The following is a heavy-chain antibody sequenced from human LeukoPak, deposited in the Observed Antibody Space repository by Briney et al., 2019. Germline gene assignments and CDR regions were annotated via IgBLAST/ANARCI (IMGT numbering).Heavy chain of an antibody. Sequence: GGSLRLSCTASGFSVSTYPMAWVRQAPGKGLQWVSTITASGTDTFYADSVKGRFTISRDNAKNSLYLQMNSLRAEDTALYYCAKDTSRYSSGWYGFDYWGQGTLVTVSS. CDR2: ITASGTDT. CDR3: AKDTSRYSSGWYGFDY. CDR1: GFSVSTYP. J-gene: IGHJ4*02. D-gene: IGHD6-19*01. V-gene: IGHV3-23*01.